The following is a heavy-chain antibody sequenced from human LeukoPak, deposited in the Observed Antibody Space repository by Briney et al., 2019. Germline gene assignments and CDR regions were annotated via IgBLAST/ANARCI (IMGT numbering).Heavy chain of an antibody. CDR1: GFTFSSYS. J-gene: IGHJ4*02. Sequence: GGSLRLSCAASGFTFSSYSMNWVRQAPGKGLEWVSYISSSSSTIYYADSVKGRFTISRENAKNSLYLQMNSLRAGDTAVYYCARVSGSYDYWGQGTLVTVSS. CDR2: ISSSSSTI. D-gene: IGHD1-26*01. V-gene: IGHV3-48*01. CDR3: ARVSGSYDY.